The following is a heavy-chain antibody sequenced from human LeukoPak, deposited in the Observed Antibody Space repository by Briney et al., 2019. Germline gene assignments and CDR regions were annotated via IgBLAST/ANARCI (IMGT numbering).Heavy chain of an antibody. V-gene: IGHV1-18*01. J-gene: IGHJ3*02. CDR3: ARHLGWSGYSPDAFDI. D-gene: IGHD3-3*01. CDR2: ISAYNGNT. Sequence: ASVKVSCKASGYTFTCYGMEWVRQAPGQGLEWIGLISAYNGNTNYAQKLQGRVTMTTDTSTSTAYMELRSLRSDDTAVYYCARHLGWSGYSPDAFDIWGQGTMVTVSS. CDR1: GYTFTCYG.